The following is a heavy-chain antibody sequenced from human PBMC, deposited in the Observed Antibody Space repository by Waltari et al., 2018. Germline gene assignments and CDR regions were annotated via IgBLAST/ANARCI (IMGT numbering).Heavy chain of an antibody. D-gene: IGHD3-22*01. J-gene: IGHJ4*02. CDR2: IDPHSGGT. CDR3: TRDGVRAGIVDQ. V-gene: IGHV1-2*02. Sequence: VQLVQSGAEVKKTGASVKVSCKASGYPFHGYYMTWVRQAPGQGLEWMGWIDPHSGGTNYAQKFQGRVTMTRDMSISTGYMELSRLTSDDTAVYFCTRDGVRAGIVDQWGQGTLVTVSS. CDR1: GYPFHGYY.